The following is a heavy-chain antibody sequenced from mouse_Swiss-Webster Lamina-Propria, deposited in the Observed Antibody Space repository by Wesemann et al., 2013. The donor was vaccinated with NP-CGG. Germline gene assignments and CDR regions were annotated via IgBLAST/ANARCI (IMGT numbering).Heavy chain of an antibody. V-gene: IGHV9-2-1*01. CDR3: ARRNWDGAMDY. Sequence: QIQLVQSGPELKKPGETVKISCKASGYTFTDYSMHWVKQAPGKGLKWMGWINTETGEPTYADDFKGRFAFSLETSASTAYLQINNLKNEDTATYFCARRNWDGAMDYWGQGTSVTVSS. CDR1: GYTFTDYS. D-gene: IGHD4-1*01. J-gene: IGHJ4*01. CDR2: INTETGEP.